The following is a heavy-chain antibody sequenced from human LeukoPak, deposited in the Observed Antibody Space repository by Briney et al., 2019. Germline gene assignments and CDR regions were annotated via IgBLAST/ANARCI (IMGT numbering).Heavy chain of an antibody. Sequence: SETLSLTCTVSGGSISSYYWSWIRQPAGKGLEWIGRIYTSGSTNYNPSLKSRVTISVDTSKNHFSLKLSSVTAADTAVYYCARLRGGYDLYYFDYWGQGTLVTVSS. J-gene: IGHJ4*02. CDR2: IYTSGST. CDR1: GGSISSYY. D-gene: IGHD5-12*01. V-gene: IGHV4-4*07. CDR3: ARLRGGYDLYYFDY.